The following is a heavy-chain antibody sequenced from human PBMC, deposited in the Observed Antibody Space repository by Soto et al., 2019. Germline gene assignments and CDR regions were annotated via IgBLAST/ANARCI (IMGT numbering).Heavy chain of an antibody. CDR2: VYWDDSK. D-gene: IGHD2-2*01. J-gene: IGHJ4*02. Sequence: QITLNESGPTLVKPTQTLTLTCTFSGFSLSTRDVGVGWIRQPPGEALEWLGVVYWDDSKTYSPSLESRLTITKDTPKTPVVLRMTKMDPVDTATYYCAHCRGGVASFWGQGTLVTVSS. CDR1: GFSLSTRDVG. V-gene: IGHV2-5*02. CDR3: AHCRGGVASF.